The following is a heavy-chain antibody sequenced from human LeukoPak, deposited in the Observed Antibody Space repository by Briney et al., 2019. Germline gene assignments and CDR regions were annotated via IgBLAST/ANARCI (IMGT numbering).Heavy chain of an antibody. V-gene: IGHV3-15*01. CDR2: IKSKTDGGTT. J-gene: IGHJ4*02. Sequence: GGSLRLSCAASGFTFSNAWMSWVRQAPGKGLEWVGRIKSKTDGGTTDYAAPVKGRFTISRDDSKNTLYLQMNSLKTEDTAVYYCTTAPSGYSCGPDYYDSSGYYYVPDYWGQGTLVTVSS. CDR3: TTAPSGYSCGPDYYDSSGYYYVPDY. D-gene: IGHD3-22*01. CDR1: GFTFSNAW.